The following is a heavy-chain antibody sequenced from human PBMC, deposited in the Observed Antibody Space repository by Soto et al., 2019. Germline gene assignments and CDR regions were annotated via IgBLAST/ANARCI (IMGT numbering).Heavy chain of an antibody. CDR1: GFSVSIY. Sequence: GGSLRLSCAASGFSVSIYMSWVRQAPGKGLEWVSTLSDRGTSHYADSVTGRFSVSRDNSKNTLYLQMNGLRVDDTAIYYCASRPGSERWLVLDYLGQGTLVTVSS. J-gene: IGHJ4*02. CDR3: ASRPGSERWLVLDY. CDR2: LSDRGTS. V-gene: IGHV3-53*01. D-gene: IGHD6-19*01.